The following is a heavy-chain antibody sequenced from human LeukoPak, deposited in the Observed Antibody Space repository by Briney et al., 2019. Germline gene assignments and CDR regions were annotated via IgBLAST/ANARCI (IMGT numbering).Heavy chain of an antibody. CDR1: GFTFSSYA. D-gene: IGHD4-17*01. V-gene: IGHV3-30*04. Sequence: RGSLRLSCAASGFTFSSYAMHWVRQAPGKGLEWVTVISYDGSNKYYADSVKGRFTISRDNSKNTLYLQMNSLRAEDTAVYYCARGATVTTFVSSQRDYYYYHGMDVWGQGTTVTVSS. J-gene: IGHJ6*02. CDR3: ARGATVTTFVSSQRDYYYYHGMDV. CDR2: ISYDGSNK.